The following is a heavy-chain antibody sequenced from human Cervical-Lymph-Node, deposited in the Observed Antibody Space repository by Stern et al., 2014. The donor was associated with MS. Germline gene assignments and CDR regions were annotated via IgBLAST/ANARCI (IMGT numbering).Heavy chain of an antibody. V-gene: IGHV1-8*01. CDR1: GYTFTSFD. D-gene: IGHD2-15*01. CDR2: MNPNSGET. J-gene: IGHJ6*02. CDR3: ASCGGSCSYYYYAIDV. Sequence: MQLVESGAEVKKPGASVKVSCKASGYTFTSFDMNWVRQAPGQGLEWMGWMNPNSGETGYAQKFQGRVTMTRNTSISTAYLELSSLRSEDSAVYYCASCGGSCSYYYYAIDVWGQGTTVTVSS.